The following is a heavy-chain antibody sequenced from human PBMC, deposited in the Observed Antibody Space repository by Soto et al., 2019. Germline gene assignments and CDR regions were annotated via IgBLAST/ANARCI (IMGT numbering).Heavy chain of an antibody. V-gene: IGHV3-66*01. CDR3: ARERATSQLERSLYNWFDP. J-gene: IGHJ5*02. CDR1: GFTVSSNY. CDR2: IYSGGST. Sequence: PGGSLRLSCAASGFTVSSNYMSWVRQAPGKGLEWVSVIYSGGSTYYADSVRGRFIISRDNSKNTLYLQMNSLRAEDTAVYYCARERATSQLERSLYNWFDPWGQGTLVTVSS. D-gene: IGHD1-1*01.